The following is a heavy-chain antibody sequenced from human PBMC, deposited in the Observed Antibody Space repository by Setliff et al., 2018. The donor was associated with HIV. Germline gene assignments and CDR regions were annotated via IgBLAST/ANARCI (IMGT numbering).Heavy chain of an antibody. CDR1: GGTFSSYA. J-gene: IGHJ4*02. V-gene: IGHV1-69*05. Sequence: SVKVSCKASGGTFSSYAISWVRQAPGQGLEWMGGIIPIFGTANYAQKFQGRVTITTDESTSTAYMELSSLRVEDTAVYYCAKVGSSGYYEMCDYWGQGTLVTVSS. CDR3: AKVGSSGYYEMCDY. CDR2: IIPIFGTA. D-gene: IGHD5-12*01.